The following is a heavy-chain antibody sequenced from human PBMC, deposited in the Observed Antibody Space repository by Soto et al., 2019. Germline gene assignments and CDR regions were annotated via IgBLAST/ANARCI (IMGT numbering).Heavy chain of an antibody. CDR2: ISSSSSYI. D-gene: IGHD3-22*01. CDR3: ARDTNYYDSSVYLGDGMEV. J-gene: IGHJ6*04. V-gene: IGHV3-21*01. CDR1: GFTFSSYS. Sequence: GGSLRLSCAASGFTFSSYSMNWVRQAPGKGLEWVSSISSSSSYIYYADSVKGRFTISRDNAKNSLYLQMNSLRAEDTAVYYCARDTNYYDSSVYLGDGMEVWGKGTTVTSP.